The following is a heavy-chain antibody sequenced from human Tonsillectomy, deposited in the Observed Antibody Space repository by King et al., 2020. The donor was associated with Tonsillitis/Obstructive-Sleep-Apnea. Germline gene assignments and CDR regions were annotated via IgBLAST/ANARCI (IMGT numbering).Heavy chain of an antibody. CDR1: GFTFSSYW. V-gene: IGHV3-7*01. CDR3: TRSYDFWCGFDF. CDR2: IKQDGSEK. D-gene: IGHD3-3*01. J-gene: IGHJ4*02. Sequence: VQLVESGGGLVQPGGSLRLSCAASGFTFSSYWMSWVRQAPGKGLEWVANIKQDGSEKYYVDSVKGRFSISRDNDKNSLYLQMNSLRAEDTAVYYCTRSYDFWCGFDFWGQGTLVTVT.